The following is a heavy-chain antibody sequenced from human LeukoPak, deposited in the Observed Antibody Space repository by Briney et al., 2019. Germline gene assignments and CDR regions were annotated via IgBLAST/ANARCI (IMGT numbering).Heavy chain of an antibody. J-gene: IGHJ4*02. Sequence: PGGSLRLSCAASEFTFSSYAMHWVRQAPGKGLEWVAVISYDGSNKYYADSVKGRFTISRDNSKNTLYLQMNSLRAEDTAVYYCARDFMVAKVGFDYWGQGTLVTVSS. D-gene: IGHD5-12*01. V-gene: IGHV3-30*01. CDR3: ARDFMVAKVGFDY. CDR2: ISYDGSNK. CDR1: EFTFSSYA.